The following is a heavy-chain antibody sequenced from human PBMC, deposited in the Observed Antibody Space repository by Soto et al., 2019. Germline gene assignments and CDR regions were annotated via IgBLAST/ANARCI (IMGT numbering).Heavy chain of an antibody. CDR3: GRLGGSSYTSGYFDY. CDR1: GYTFTGYY. Sequence: ASVKVSCKASGYTFTGYYMHWVRQAPGQGLEWMGWINPNSGGTNYAQKFQGWVTMTRDTSISTAYMELSRLRSDDTAVYYCGRLGGSSYTSGYFDYWGQGTLVTVPS. J-gene: IGHJ4*02. D-gene: IGHD6-6*01. CDR2: INPNSGGT. V-gene: IGHV1-2*04.